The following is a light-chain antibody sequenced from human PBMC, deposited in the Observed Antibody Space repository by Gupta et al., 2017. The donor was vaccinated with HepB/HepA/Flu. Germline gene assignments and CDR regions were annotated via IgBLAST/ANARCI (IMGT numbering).Light chain of an antibody. CDR3: QSYDISLSGYV. CDR2: GNN. CDR1: SSNSGAGYG. Sequence: QSVLTQPPSVSGAPGQRVTSACTGSSSNSGAGYGVHWYQQVPGTAPTLLIYGNNNRPSGVSERFSGSKSGTSASLAITGLQAEDEADYYCQSYDISLSGYVFGTGAKVTVL. V-gene: IGLV1-40*01. J-gene: IGLJ1*01.